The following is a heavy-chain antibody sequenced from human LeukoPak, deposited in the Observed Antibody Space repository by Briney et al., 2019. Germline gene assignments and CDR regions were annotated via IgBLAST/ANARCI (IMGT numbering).Heavy chain of an antibody. CDR2: IGGSGGST. V-gene: IGHV3-23*01. CDR3: ARASGWTDFDY. Sequence: SGGSLRLSCAASGFPLRSYAMSWVRQAPGKGLEWVSTIGGSGGSTYYADSLKGRFTISRDISKNTLYLQISSLRVEDAAVFYCARASGWTDFDYWGQGTQVTVSS. D-gene: IGHD6-19*01. J-gene: IGHJ4*02. CDR1: GFPLRSYA.